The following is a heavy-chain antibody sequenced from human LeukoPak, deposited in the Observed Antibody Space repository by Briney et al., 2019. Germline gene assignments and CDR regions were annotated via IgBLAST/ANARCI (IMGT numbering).Heavy chain of an antibody. J-gene: IGHJ4*02. D-gene: IGHD2-15*01. CDR1: GGSISSSSYY. CDR2: IYYSGST. CDR3: ARRILYCSGGSCYSGVDY. Sequence: PSETLSLTCTVSGGSISSSSYYWGWIRQPPGKGLEWIGSIYYSGSTYYNPSLKSRVTISVDTSKNQFSLKLSSVTAADTAVYYCARRILYCSGGSCYSGVDYWGQGTLVTVSS. V-gene: IGHV4-39*01.